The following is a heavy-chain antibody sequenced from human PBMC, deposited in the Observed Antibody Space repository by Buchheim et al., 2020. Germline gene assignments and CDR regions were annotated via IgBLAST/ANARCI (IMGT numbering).Heavy chain of an antibody. CDR3: ARDGRIAAAPYYYYGMDV. J-gene: IGHJ6*02. D-gene: IGHD6-13*01. CDR1: GYTFTSYY. Sequence: QVQLVQSGAEVKKPGASVKVSCKASGYTFTSYYMHWVRQAPGQGLEWMGIINPSGGSTSYAQKFQGRVTMTRDTSTSTVYMELNSLRSEDTAVYYCARDGRIAAAPYYYYGMDVWGQGTT. CDR2: INPSGGST. V-gene: IGHV1-46*01.